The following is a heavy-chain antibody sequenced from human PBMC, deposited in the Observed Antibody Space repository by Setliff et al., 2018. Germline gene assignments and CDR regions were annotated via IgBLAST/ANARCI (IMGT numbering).Heavy chain of an antibody. CDR1: GFTFTSYY. CDR3: ARGGAIVVATAHFDT. V-gene: IGHV1-46*01. J-gene: IGHJ4*02. Sequence: ASVKVSCKASGFTFTSYYMFWVRQAPGQGLEWMGIINPSSGSTDYALKFQGRVTMTRDTSTSTVYMELSSLRSEDTAVYYCARGGAIVVATAHFDTGARERWSPSPQ. D-gene: IGHD2-21*02. CDR2: INPSSGST.